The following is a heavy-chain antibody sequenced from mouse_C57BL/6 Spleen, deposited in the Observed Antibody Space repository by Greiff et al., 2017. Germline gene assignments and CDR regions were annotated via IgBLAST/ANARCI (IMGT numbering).Heavy chain of an antibody. CDR1: GYSITSGYY. CDR3: ARDLTTVDY. D-gene: IGHD1-1*01. J-gene: IGHJ2*01. V-gene: IGHV3-6*01. Sequence: EVKLQESGPGLVKPSQSLSLTCSVTGYSITSGYYWNWIRQFPGNKLEWMGYISYDGSNNYNPSLKNRISITRDTSKNQFFLKLNSVTTEDTATYYCARDLTTVDYWGQGTTLTVSS. CDR2: ISYDGSN.